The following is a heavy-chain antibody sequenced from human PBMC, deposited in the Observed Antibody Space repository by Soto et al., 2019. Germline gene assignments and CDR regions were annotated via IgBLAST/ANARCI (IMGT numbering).Heavy chain of an antibody. CDR1: GFTFSSYG. CDR2: ISYDGSNK. J-gene: IGHJ3*02. D-gene: IGHD5-18*01. Sequence: QVQLVESGGGVVQPGRSLRLSCAASGFTFSSYGMHWVRQAPGKGLEWVAVISYDGSNKYYADSVKGRFTISRDNSKNTLYLQMNSLRAEDTAVYYCAKWPEQLWGFDIWGQGTMVTVSS. V-gene: IGHV3-30*18. CDR3: AKWPEQLWGFDI.